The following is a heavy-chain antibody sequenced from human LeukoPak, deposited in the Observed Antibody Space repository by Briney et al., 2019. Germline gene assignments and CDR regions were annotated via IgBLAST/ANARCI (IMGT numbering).Heavy chain of an antibody. V-gene: IGHV4-59*01. CDR2: IYYSGST. Sequence: SETLSLTCTVSGGSLSSYYWSWIRQPPGKGLEWIGYIYYSGSTNYNPSLKSRVTISVDTSKNQFSLKLSSVTAADTAVYYCARYPDSSGYYYESTVWGQGTLVTVSS. D-gene: IGHD3-22*01. CDR3: ARYPDSSGYYYESTV. J-gene: IGHJ1*01. CDR1: GGSLSSYY.